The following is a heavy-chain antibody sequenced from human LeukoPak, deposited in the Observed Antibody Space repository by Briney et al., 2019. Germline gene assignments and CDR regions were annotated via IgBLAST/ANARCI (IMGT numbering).Heavy chain of an antibody. V-gene: IGHV3-23*01. CDR2: ISGSGDNT. J-gene: IGHJ4*02. Sequence: QPGGSLRLSCAASGFTFSSYAMSWVRQAPGKGLEWVSGISGSGDNTYYADSVKGRFTISRDNSKSTLYVQVNSLGTEDTAAYYCAKGSYYDSSGSFYFDYWGQGTLVTVSS. CDR3: AKGSYYDSSGSFYFDY. CDR1: GFTFSSYA. D-gene: IGHD3-22*01.